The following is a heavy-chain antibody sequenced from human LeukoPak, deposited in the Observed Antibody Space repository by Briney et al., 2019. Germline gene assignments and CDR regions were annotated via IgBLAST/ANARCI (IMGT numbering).Heavy chain of an antibody. Sequence: NPSETLSLTCAVSGASTSGSGYYLGWIRQPPGKGLEWIGNIYYTGNTYYNASLQSRVTISIDTSKNQFSLRLNSVTAADTAMYYCAKSGGYGLIDYWGQGTLVTVSS. CDR1: GASTSGSGYY. CDR2: IYYTGNT. D-gene: IGHD1-26*01. J-gene: IGHJ4*02. V-gene: IGHV4-39*01. CDR3: AKSGGYGLIDY.